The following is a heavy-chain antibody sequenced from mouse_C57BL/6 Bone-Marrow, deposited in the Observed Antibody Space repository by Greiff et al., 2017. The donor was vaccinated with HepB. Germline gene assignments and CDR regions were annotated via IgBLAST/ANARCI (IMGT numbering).Heavy chain of an antibody. CDR1: GFTFSSYG. CDR2: ISSGGSYT. CDR3: ARTHWYFDV. Sequence: DVKLVESGGDLVKPGGSLKLSCAASGFTFSSYGMSWVRQTPDKRLEWVATISSGGSYTYYPDSVKGRFTISRDNAKNTLYLQMSSLKSEDTAMYYCARTHWYFDVWGTGTTVTVSS. J-gene: IGHJ1*03. V-gene: IGHV5-6*02.